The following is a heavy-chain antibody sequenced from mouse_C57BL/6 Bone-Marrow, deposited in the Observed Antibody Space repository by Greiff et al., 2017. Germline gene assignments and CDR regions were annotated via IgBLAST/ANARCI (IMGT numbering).Heavy chain of an antibody. CDR3: ASLYDGYPLYYYAMDY. Sequence: QVQLQQSGPELVKPGASVKISCKASGYAFSSSWMHWVKQRPGKGLAWIGRIHPGDGDTNYNGTSKGKATLTADNSSSTACVQLSRLTSEASAVYFCASLYDGYPLYYYAMDYWGQGTSVTVSS. CDR2: IHPGDGDT. V-gene: IGHV1-82*01. J-gene: IGHJ4*01. CDR1: GYAFSSSW. D-gene: IGHD2-3*01.